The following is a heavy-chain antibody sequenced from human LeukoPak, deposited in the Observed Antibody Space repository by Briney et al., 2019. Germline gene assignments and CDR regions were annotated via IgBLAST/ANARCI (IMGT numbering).Heavy chain of an antibody. CDR1: GFTFSSYG. D-gene: IGHD3-10*01. J-gene: IGHJ4*02. CDR2: IKQDGSEK. CDR3: ARVYYGSGSYYRF. Sequence: PGRSLRLSCAASGFTFSSYGMHWVRQAPGKGLEWVANIKQDGSEKYYVDSVKGRFTISRDNAKNSLYLQMNSLRAEDAAVYYCARVYYGSGSYYRFWGQGTLVTVSS. V-gene: IGHV3-7*03.